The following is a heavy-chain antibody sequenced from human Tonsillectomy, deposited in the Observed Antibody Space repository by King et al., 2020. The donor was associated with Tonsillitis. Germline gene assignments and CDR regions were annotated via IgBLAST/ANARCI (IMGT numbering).Heavy chain of an antibody. D-gene: IGHD2-2*01. Sequence: QLVQSGAEVKKPGASVKVSCKASGYTFPSYDINWVRQATGQGLEWMGWMNPNSGYTGYAQNFQGRVTMTRNTSISTAYMELSSLRSKDTAVYYCARGVGYGSSTSCLVGSPYYYYYPMDVWGQGTTVTVSS. CDR3: ARGVGYGSSTSCLVGSPYYYYYPMDV. CDR1: GYTFPSYD. J-gene: IGHJ6*02. CDR2: MNPNSGYT. V-gene: IGHV1-8*02.